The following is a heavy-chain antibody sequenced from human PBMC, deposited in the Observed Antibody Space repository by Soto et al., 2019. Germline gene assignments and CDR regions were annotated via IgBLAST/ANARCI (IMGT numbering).Heavy chain of an antibody. J-gene: IGHJ4*02. V-gene: IGHV4-31*03. CDR3: ARGAYCSGGSCYSGYLDY. D-gene: IGHD2-15*01. CDR2: IYYSGST. CDR1: GGSISSGGYY. Sequence: QVQLQESGPGLVKPSQTLSLTCTVSGGSISSGGYYWSWIRQHPGKGLEWIGYIYYSGSTYYNPSLKSRVTISVDTSKNQFSLKLSSVTAADTAVYYCARGAYCSGGSCYSGYLDYLGQGTLVTVSS.